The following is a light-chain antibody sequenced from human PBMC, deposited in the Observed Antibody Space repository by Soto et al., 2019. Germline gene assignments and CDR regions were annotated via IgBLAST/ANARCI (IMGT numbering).Light chain of an antibody. CDR3: TSFGSSTTPVV. Sequence: QSALTQPDSVSGSPGQSISISCTGTSSDVGGYNYVSWYQQHPGKAPKVIIYEVSKRPSGVSIRFSGSKSGNTASLTISGLPSEDEADYYCTSFGSSTTPVVFGGGTTLTVL. CDR2: EVS. CDR1: SSDVGGYNY. J-gene: IGLJ2*01. V-gene: IGLV2-14*03.